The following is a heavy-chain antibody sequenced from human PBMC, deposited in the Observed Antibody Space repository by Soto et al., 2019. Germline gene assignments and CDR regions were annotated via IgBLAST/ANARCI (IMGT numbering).Heavy chain of an antibody. Sequence: SVKVSCKASGGTFSSYAISWVRQAPGQGLEWMGGIIPIFGTANYAQKFQGRVTITADESTSTAYMELSSLRSEDTAVYYCARAGYSTSYNWFDPWGQGTQVTVSS. CDR3: ARAGYSTSYNWFDP. V-gene: IGHV1-69*13. J-gene: IGHJ5*02. CDR2: IIPIFGTA. CDR1: GGTFSSYA. D-gene: IGHD6-6*01.